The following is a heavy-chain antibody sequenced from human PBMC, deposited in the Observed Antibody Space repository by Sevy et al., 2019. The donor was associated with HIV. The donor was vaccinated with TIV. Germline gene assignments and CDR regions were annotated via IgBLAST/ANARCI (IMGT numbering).Heavy chain of an antibody. J-gene: IGHJ4*02. CDR2: ISTLNVNT. CDR1: GYSFTSYG. Sequence: ASLKVSCKASGYSFTSYGISWVRQAPGQGLEWMGWISTLNVNTNNAQKFQGRVTMATDTSTSTAYMELRSLRSDDTAVYYCARDDCSSLSCHGSLLYWGQGTLVTVSS. CDR3: ARDDCSSLSCHGSLLY. D-gene: IGHD2-2*01. V-gene: IGHV1-18*01.